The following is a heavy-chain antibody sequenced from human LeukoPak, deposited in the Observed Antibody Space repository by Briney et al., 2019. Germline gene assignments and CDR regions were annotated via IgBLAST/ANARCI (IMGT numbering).Heavy chain of an antibody. J-gene: IGHJ4*02. CDR2: IYYSGNT. V-gene: IGHV4-39*01. CDR1: GDSISSSNSY. CDR3: VRQTGSGLFILP. Sequence: SETLSLTCTVSGDSISSSNSYWGWIRQPPGKGLEWIGSIYYSGNTYYNASLKSQVSISIDTSKNQFSLKLTSVTAADTAVYYCVRQTGSGLFILPGGQGTLVTVSS. D-gene: IGHD3/OR15-3a*01.